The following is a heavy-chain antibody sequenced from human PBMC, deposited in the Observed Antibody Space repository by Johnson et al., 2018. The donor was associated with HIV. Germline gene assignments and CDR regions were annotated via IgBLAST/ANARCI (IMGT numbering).Heavy chain of an antibody. Sequence: VQVLESGGGVVQPGRSLRLSCAASGFTFSSYAMHWVRQAPGKGLEWVAVISYDGSNKYYADSVKGRFTISRDNSKNTLYLQMNRRRAEDTAVYYCARGGIWGQGTMVTVSS. V-gene: IGHV3-30*04. J-gene: IGHJ3*02. CDR1: GFTFSSYA. CDR2: ISYDGSNK. D-gene: IGHD3-10*01. CDR3: ARGGI.